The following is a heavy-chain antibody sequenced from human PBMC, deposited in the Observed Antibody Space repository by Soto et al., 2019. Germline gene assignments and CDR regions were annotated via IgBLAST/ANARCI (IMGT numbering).Heavy chain of an antibody. CDR2: INHSGST. V-gene: IGHV4-34*01. D-gene: IGHD7-27*01. CDR3: ARESVWVAHCGMDV. J-gene: IGHJ6*02. Sequence: SETLSLTCAVYGGSFSGYYWSWIRQPPGKGLEWIGEINHSGSTNYNPSLKSRVTISVDTSKNQFSLKLSSVTAADTAVYYCARESVWVAHCGMDVWGRGTTVTVS. CDR1: GGSFSGYY.